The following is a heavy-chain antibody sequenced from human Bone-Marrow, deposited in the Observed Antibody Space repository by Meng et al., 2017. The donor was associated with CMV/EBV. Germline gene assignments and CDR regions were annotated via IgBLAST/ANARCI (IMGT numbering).Heavy chain of an antibody. V-gene: IGHV4-61*01. J-gene: IGHJ4*02. Sequence: SETLSLTCTVSGGSVSSGSYYWSWIRQPPGKGLEWIGYIYYSGSTNYNPSLKSRVTISVDTSKNQFSLKLSSVTAADTAVYYCASSSGSYYPIDYWGQGTLVTVSS. CDR1: GGSVSSGSYY. CDR2: IYYSGST. D-gene: IGHD1-26*01. CDR3: ASSSGSYYPIDY.